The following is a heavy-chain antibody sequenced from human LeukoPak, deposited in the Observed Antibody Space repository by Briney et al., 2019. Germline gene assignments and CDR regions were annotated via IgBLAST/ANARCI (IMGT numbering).Heavy chain of an antibody. J-gene: IGHJ3*02. Sequence: GGPLRLLCTPSGFPLKRYAVRWLPQAPRKAVECVSDISSSSAITYYADSEKGRFTISRDNSKNTLYMQIKRLRVEDTAVYYCAKENTPFGSSVVKGVGGAFDIWAQGTRVPVSS. CDR3: AKENTPFGSSVVKGVGGAFDI. D-gene: IGHD3-22*01. CDR1: GFPLKRYA. V-gene: IGHV3-23*01. CDR2: ISSSSAIT.